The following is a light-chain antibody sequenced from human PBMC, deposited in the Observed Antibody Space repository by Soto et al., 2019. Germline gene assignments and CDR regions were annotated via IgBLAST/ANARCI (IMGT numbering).Light chain of an antibody. Sequence: EIVLTQSPGTLSLSPGERATLSCRTSQSVSSSYLAWYQQKPGQAPRLLIYGASGRATGIPDRFSGSGSGTDFSLTISRLEPEDFAVYYCQQYGRSWRTFGQGTKVEIK. CDR2: GAS. J-gene: IGKJ1*01. V-gene: IGKV3-20*01. CDR3: QQYGRSWRT. CDR1: QSVSSSY.